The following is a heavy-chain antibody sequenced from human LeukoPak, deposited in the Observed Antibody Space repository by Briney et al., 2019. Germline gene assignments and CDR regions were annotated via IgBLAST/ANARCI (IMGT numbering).Heavy chain of an antibody. CDR2: IYYSGST. J-gene: IGHJ4*02. V-gene: IGHV4-39*07. D-gene: IGHD1-7*01. CDR1: GGSISSSSYY. Sequence: PSETLSLTCTVSGGSISSSSYYWGWIRQPPGKGLEWIGSIYYSGSTYYNPSLKSRVTISVDTSKNQFSLKLSSVTAADTAVYYRARGHWNYIIDYWGQGTLVTVSS. CDR3: ARGHWNYIIDY.